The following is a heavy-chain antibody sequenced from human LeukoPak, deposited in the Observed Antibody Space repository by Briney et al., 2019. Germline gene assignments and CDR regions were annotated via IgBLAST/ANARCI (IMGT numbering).Heavy chain of an antibody. J-gene: IGHJ3*02. Sequence: GGSLRLSCAASGFTFSSYSMNWVRQAPGKGLEWVSSISSSSSYMYYADSVKGRFTISRDNAKNSLYLQMNSLRAEDTAVYYCAREGLQWLYAFDIWGQGTMVTVSS. V-gene: IGHV3-21*01. CDR2: ISSSSSYM. CDR3: AREGLQWLYAFDI. D-gene: IGHD6-19*01. CDR1: GFTFSSYS.